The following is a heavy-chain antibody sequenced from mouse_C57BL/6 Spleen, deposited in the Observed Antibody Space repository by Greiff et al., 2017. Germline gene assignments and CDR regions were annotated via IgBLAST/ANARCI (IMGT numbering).Heavy chain of an antibody. CDR2: IYPGSGNT. Sequence: QVQLQQSGAELVRPGASVKLSCKASGYTFTDYYINWVKQRPGQGLEWIARIYPGSGNTYYNEKFKGKATLTAEKSSSTAYMQLSSLTSEDPAVYFCARGDYDLYYYAMDYWGQGTSVTVSS. CDR1: GYTFTDYY. CDR3: ARGDYDLYYYAMDY. D-gene: IGHD2-4*01. V-gene: IGHV1-76*01. J-gene: IGHJ4*01.